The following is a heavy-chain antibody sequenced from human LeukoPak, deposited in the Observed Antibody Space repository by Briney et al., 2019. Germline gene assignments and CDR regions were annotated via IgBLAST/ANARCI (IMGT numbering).Heavy chain of an antibody. D-gene: IGHD4-17*01. CDR1: GYTFTNYW. Sequence: GESLKISCKGSGYTFTNYWIGWVRQMPGKGLEWMGIIYPGDSDTKYSPSFQGQVTISADKSITTAYLQWNSLKASDTAMYYCARSYGDREAFDIWGQGPMVTVSS. J-gene: IGHJ3*02. CDR2: IYPGDSDT. CDR3: ARSYGDREAFDI. V-gene: IGHV5-51*01.